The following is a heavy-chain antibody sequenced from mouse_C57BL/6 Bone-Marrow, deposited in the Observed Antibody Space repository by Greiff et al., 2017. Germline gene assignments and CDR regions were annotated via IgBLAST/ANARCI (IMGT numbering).Heavy chain of an antibody. CDR3: ARGYSLFDY. J-gene: IGHJ2*01. Sequence: VQLQQPGAELVRPGSSVKLSCKASGYTFTSYWMDWVKQRPGQGLEWIGNIYPSDSETHYNPKFKDKATLTVDKSSSTAYMQLSSLTSEDSAVYYCARGYSLFDYWGQGTTLTVSS. CDR2: IYPSDSET. V-gene: IGHV1-61*01. D-gene: IGHD2-14*01. CDR1: GYTFTSYW.